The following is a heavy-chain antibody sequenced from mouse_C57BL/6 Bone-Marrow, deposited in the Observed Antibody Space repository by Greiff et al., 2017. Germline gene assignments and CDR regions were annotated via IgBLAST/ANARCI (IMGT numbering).Heavy chain of an antibody. Sequence: QVQLQQSGAELARPGASVKLSCKASGYTFTSYGISWVKQRTGQGLEWIGEIYPRSGNTYYNEKFKGKATLTADKSSSTAYMELSSLTSEDSAVYFCARREDYAMDYWGQGTLVTVSS. CDR1: GYTFTSYG. J-gene: IGHJ4*01. CDR3: ARREDYAMDY. CDR2: IYPRSGNT. V-gene: IGHV1-81*01.